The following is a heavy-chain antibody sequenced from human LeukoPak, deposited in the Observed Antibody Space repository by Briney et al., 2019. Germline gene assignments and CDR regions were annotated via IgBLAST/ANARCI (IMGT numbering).Heavy chain of an antibody. Sequence: PGGSLTLSCAASGFTFSSYWMHWVRQAPGKGLVWVSRINSDGSSTHYPDSVNRRSTISRNYASNSLYLQLTGLRAHATAVYYCARLSEKLRGLQVIYYFHDWGEGTLLTVSS. CDR1: GFTFSSYW. D-gene: IGHD2-15*01. V-gene: IGHV3-74*01. CDR3: ARLSEKLRGLQVIYYFHD. CDR2: INSDGSST. J-gene: IGHJ4*02.